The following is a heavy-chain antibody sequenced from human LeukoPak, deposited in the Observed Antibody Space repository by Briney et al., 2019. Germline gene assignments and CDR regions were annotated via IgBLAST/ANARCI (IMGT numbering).Heavy chain of an antibody. CDR2: IYTSGST. J-gene: IGHJ2*01. CDR3: ARDLDSSGGHYWYFDL. D-gene: IGHD3-22*01. V-gene: IGHV4-61*02. CDR1: GGSISSGSYY. Sequence: SETLSLTCTVSGGSISSGSYYWSWIRQPAGKGLEWIGRIYTSGSTNYNPSLKSRVTISVDTSKNQFSLKLSSVTAADTAVYYCARDLDSSGGHYWYFDLWGRGTQVTVSS.